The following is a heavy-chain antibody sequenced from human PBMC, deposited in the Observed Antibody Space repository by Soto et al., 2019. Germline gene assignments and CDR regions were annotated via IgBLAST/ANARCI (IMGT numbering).Heavy chain of an antibody. J-gene: IGHJ5*02. CDR1: GFTFGTYA. CDR3: AKDRSVDTRDWFDP. D-gene: IGHD5-18*01. CDR2: ITGSGGST. V-gene: IGHV3-23*01. Sequence: GGSLRLSCAASGFTFGTYAMTWVRQAPGKGLEWVSGITGSGGSTYYADSVKGRFTISRDNSKNTLYLQMNSLRADDTAVYYCAKDRSVDTRDWFDPWGQGTLVTVS.